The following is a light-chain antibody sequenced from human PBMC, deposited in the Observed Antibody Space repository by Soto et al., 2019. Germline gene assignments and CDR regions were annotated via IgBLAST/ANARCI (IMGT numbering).Light chain of an antibody. Sequence: IQLTQSPSSLSASVGDRVTITCRASQGITSYLAWYQQRPGKAPRLLIYSASTLQSGVPSRFSGSGYGTDFSLTISNLQPEDFATYFCQQSKSFPLTFGGGTKVDIK. CDR1: QGITSY. CDR3: QQSKSFPLT. J-gene: IGKJ4*01. V-gene: IGKV1-9*01. CDR2: SAS.